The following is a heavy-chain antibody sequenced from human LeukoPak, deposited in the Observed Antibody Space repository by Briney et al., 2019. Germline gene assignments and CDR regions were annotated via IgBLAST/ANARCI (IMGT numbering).Heavy chain of an antibody. CDR2: IYSGGST. D-gene: IGHD6-19*01. J-gene: IGHJ6*02. CDR1: GFTVSSNY. CDR3: AREKIEYNSALDGMDV. V-gene: IGHV3-66*01. Sequence: PGGSLRLSCAASGFTVSSNYMSWVRQAPGKGLEWVSVIYSGGSTYYADSVKGRFTISRDNSKNTLYLQMNSLRAEDTAVYYCAREKIEYNSALDGMDVWGQGYTVTVSS.